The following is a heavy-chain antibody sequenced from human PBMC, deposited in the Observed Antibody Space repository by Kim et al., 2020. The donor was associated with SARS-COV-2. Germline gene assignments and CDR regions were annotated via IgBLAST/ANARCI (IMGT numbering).Heavy chain of an antibody. J-gene: IGHJ3*02. CDR2: IYYSGST. CDR3: ARDGAMVTFGGVISPFDI. V-gene: IGHV4-31*03. Sequence: SETLSLTCTVSGGSITSGYYYWSWIRQHPGTGLEWIGYIYYSGSTYYNPSLKSRVTMSLDTSKNHFSLKLSSVTAADTAVYFCARDGAMVTFGGVISPFDIWGQGTMVTVSS. D-gene: IGHD3-16*02. CDR1: GGSITSGYYY.